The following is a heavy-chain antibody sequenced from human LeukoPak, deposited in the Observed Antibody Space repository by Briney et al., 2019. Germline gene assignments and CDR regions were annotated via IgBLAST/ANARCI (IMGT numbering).Heavy chain of an antibody. CDR3: ATVTKVDFNY. CDR1: GFTFSSYT. D-gene: IGHD4-11*01. V-gene: IGHV3-30*09. J-gene: IGHJ4*02. CDR2: VSVEGIGR. Sequence: GRSLRLSCAASGFTFSSYTFYWFRQAPGKGLEWVASVSVEGIGRYFPGSVEGRFAISRDDSKKSVFLQMSNLRPEDTAVYFCATVTKVDFNYWGQGTLVTVSS.